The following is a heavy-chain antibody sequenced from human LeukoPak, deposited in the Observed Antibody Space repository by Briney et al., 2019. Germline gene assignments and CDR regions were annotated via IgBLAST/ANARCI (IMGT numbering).Heavy chain of an antibody. J-gene: IGHJ4*02. CDR3: AREPRSPGGRGRPFDF. CDR2: IFYSGTT. Sequence: SETLSLTCTVSGGSISTYYWSWIRQPPGKGLEWIGFIFYSGTTNYNPSLKSRVTISVDTSKNQFSLRLSSVTAADTAAYYCAREPRSPGGRGRPFDFWGQGTLVTVSS. V-gene: IGHV4-59*01. D-gene: IGHD2-15*01. CDR1: GGSISTYY.